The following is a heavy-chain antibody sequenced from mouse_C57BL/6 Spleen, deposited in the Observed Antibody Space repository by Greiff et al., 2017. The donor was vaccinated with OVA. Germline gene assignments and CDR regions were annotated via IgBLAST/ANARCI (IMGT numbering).Heavy chain of an antibody. CDR3: AKASSYGSAMDY. V-gene: IGHV1-52*01. CDR2: IDPSDSET. D-gene: IGHD1-1*01. CDR1: GYTFTSYW. Sequence: VQLQQPGAELVRPGSSVKLSCKASGYTFTSYWMHWVKQRPIQGLEWIGNIDPSDSETHYNQKFKDKATLTVDKSSSTAYMQLSSLTSEDSAVYYCAKASSYGSAMDYWGQGTSVTVSS. J-gene: IGHJ4*01.